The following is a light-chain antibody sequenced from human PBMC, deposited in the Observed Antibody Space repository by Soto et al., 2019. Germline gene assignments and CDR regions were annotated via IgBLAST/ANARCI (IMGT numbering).Light chain of an antibody. Sequence: EIVLTQSPGTLSLSPGERATLSCRASQSVSSSFLAWYQQKPGQSPRLLIYDASSRATGVPDRFSGSGSGTDFTLTISRPEPEDFAVYYCQQYGSLYTFGQGTMLEIK. CDR2: DAS. J-gene: IGKJ2*01. CDR3: QQYGSLYT. V-gene: IGKV3-20*01. CDR1: QSVSSSF.